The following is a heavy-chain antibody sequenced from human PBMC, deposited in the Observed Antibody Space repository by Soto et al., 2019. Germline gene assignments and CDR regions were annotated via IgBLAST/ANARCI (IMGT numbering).Heavy chain of an antibody. D-gene: IGHD2-2*01. V-gene: IGHV3-64D*06. CDR3: VNSTRARGGLPI. CDR1: GFTFSSSA. CDR2: ISSNGGST. J-gene: IGHJ4*03. Sequence: PAGSLRLSCSASGFTFSSSAMHWFRQAPGKGLEYVSAISSNGGSTYYADSVKGRFTISRDNSKNTLYLQMSSLRAEDTSLYCCVNSTRARGGLPIWGQGTLVTVSS.